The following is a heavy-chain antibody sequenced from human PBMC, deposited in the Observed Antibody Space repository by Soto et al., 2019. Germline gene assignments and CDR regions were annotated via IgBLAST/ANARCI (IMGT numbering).Heavy chain of an antibody. CDR3: ASSYDSSCYFRYFYGMDV. V-gene: IGHV5-10-1*01. D-gene: IGHD3-22*01. J-gene: IGHJ6*02. Sequence: GESLKISCKGSGYSFTSYWISWVRQMPGKGLEWMGRIDPSDSYTNYSPSFQGHVTISADKSISTAYLQWSSLKASDTAMYYCASSYDSSCYFRYFYGMDVWGQGTTVTVSS. CDR1: GYSFTSYW. CDR2: IDPSDSYT.